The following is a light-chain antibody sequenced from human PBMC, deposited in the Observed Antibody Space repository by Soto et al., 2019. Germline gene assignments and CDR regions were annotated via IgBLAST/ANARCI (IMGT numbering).Light chain of an antibody. Sequence: DIQMTQSPSSLSASVGDRVTITCRASQGIKTHLAWYQQKPGKVPRLLIYAASALQSGVPSRFSGRGSGTDFTLTISSLQTEDVATYYCQKYDSAPFTFGPGTKVDFK. CDR1: QGIKTH. CDR3: QKYDSAPFT. J-gene: IGKJ3*01. V-gene: IGKV1-27*01. CDR2: AAS.